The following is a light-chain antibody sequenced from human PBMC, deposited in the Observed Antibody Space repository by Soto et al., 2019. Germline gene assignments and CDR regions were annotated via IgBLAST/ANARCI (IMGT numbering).Light chain of an antibody. J-gene: IGKJ1*01. V-gene: IGKV3-20*01. Sequence: ETVMRQSPATQSVSPGGRATLSCRASQSISDTLAWYQQKPGQAPRLLIYGASSRATGIPDRFSGSGSGTDFTLTISRLEPEDFAVYYCQQYGSSPRTFGQGTKVDIK. CDR3: QQYGSSPRT. CDR1: QSISDT. CDR2: GAS.